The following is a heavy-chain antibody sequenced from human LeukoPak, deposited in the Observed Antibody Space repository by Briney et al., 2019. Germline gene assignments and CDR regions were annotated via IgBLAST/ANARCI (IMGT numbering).Heavy chain of an antibody. V-gene: IGHV4-34*01. CDR3: ARGLGGGNSICFDY. J-gene: IGHJ4*02. Sequence: SGTLSLTCAVYGGSFSDYYWSWIRQPPGKGLEWVGEINHSGSTNYNPSLKSRVTISVDTSKNQFSLKLSSVTAADTAVYYCARGLGGGNSICFDYWGQGPLVTVSS. CDR1: GGSFSDYY. D-gene: IGHD4-23*01. CDR2: INHSGST.